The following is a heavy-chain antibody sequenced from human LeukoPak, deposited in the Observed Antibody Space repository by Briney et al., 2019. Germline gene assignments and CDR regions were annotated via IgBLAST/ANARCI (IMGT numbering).Heavy chain of an antibody. Sequence: AGSLRLSCAASGFTFSSYAMSWVRQAPGKGLEWVSAISGSGGGTYYADSVKGRFTISRDNSKNTLYLQMNSLRAEDTAVYYCAKAESSSWYFDYWGQGTLVTVSS. D-gene: IGHD6-13*01. CDR3: AKAESSSWYFDY. V-gene: IGHV3-23*01. CDR2: ISGSGGGT. CDR1: GFTFSSYA. J-gene: IGHJ4*02.